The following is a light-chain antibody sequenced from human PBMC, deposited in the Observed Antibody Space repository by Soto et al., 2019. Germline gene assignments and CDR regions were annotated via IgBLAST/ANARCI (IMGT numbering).Light chain of an antibody. Sequence: QSALTQPASVPGSPGQSITISCTGTSSDVGGYNYVSWYQQHPGKAPKLMIYEVSNRPSGVSNRFSGSKSGNTASLTISGLQAEDEADYYCSSYTSSSTLGGVFGGGTKLTVL. CDR3: SSYTSSSTLGGV. CDR2: EVS. J-gene: IGLJ2*01. V-gene: IGLV2-14*01. CDR1: SSDVGGYNY.